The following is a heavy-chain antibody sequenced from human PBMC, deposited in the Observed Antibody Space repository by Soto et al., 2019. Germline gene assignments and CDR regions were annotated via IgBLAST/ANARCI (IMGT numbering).Heavy chain of an antibody. CDR3: ARMDSGRRNGYYYYMDV. CDR2: IYSGGST. V-gene: IGHV3-53*04. J-gene: IGHJ6*03. CDR1: GFTVSSNY. D-gene: IGHD1-1*01. Sequence: GGSLRLSCAASGFTVSSNYMSWFRQAPGKGLEWVSVIYSGGSTYYADSVKGRFTISRHNSKNTLYLQMNSLRAEDTAVYYCARMDSGRRNGYYYYMDVWGKGTTVTVSS.